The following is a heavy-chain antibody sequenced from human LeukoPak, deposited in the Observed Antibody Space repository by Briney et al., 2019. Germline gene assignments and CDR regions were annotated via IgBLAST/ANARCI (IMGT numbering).Heavy chain of an antibody. CDR3: ARNRSSGYLTFYY. V-gene: IGHV3-48*01. CDR2: ITNSGNSK. J-gene: IGHJ4*02. CDR1: EFTFSSYS. Sequence: GGSLRLACAAYEFTFSSYSMNWVRQAPGKGLEWVSYITNSGNSKSYADSVKGRFTISRDNTKNSLYLQIHGLRAEGTDVFFCARNRSSGYLTFYYWGQGILVTVSS. D-gene: IGHD3-22*01.